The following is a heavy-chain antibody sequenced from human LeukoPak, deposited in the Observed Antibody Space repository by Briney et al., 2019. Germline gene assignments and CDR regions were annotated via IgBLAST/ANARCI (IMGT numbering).Heavy chain of an antibody. V-gene: IGHV3-9*01. J-gene: IGHJ3*02. CDR1: GFTFDDYA. D-gene: IGHD2-15*01. CDR2: ISWNSGSI. Sequence: PGRSLRLSCAASGFTFDDYAMHWVRQAPGKGLEWGSDISWNSGSIGYADSVKGRFAISRDNAKNSLYLQMNSLRAEDTALYYCAKDNARAADAFDIWRQGTMVTVSS. CDR3: AKDNARAADAFDI.